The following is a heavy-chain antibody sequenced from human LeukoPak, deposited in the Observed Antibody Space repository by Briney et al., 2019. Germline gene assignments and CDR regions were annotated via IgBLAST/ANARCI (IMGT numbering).Heavy chain of an antibody. J-gene: IGHJ4*02. Sequence: LTGGSLRLSCAASGFTFSSYSMNWVRQAPGKGLEWVSAISGSGGSTYYADSVKGRFTISRDNSKNTLYLQMNSLRAEDTAVYYCAKDHSTSCFYYWGQGTLVTVSS. CDR1: GFTFSSYS. V-gene: IGHV3-23*01. CDR3: AKDHSTSCFYY. D-gene: IGHD2-2*01. CDR2: ISGSGGST.